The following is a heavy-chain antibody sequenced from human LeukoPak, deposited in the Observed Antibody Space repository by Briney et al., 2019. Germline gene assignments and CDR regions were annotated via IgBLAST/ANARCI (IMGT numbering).Heavy chain of an antibody. J-gene: IGHJ4*02. CDR2: ISGSGSDI. V-gene: IGHV3-11*06. Sequence: GGSLRLSCVASGLTSSDYYMGWIRQAPGRGLEWLSYISGSGSDINYAESVKGRFTISRDNAKNSLYLQMNSLRAEDTAVYYCARPRDGYYYDSSSYYWWGQGTLVTVSS. D-gene: IGHD3-22*01. CDR1: GLTSSDYY. CDR3: ARPRDGYYYDSSSYYW.